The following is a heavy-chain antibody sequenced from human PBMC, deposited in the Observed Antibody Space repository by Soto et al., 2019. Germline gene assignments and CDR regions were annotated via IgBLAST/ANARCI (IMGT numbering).Heavy chain of an antibody. CDR1: GFIFNSAW. CDR2: ITTNSQGGTT. D-gene: IGHD3-22*01. J-gene: IGHJ4*02. CDR3: TTDPHYNSGGFGY. V-gene: IGHV3-15*07. Sequence: EVHLVESGGGLVKPGGSLRLSCAASGFIFNSAWMNWVRQSPGKGLEWVGLITTNSQGGTTDYAVPVKGRFTISRDDSKDTLYLQMNSLKAEDTALYYCTTDPHYNSGGFGYWGQGALVTVSS.